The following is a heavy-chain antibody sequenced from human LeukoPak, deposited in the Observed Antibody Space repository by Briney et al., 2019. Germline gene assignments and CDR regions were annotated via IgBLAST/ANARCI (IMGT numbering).Heavy chain of an antibody. CDR1: GDSFNRYH. Sequence: PPETLSLTCSVSGDSFNRYHWSWVRQPPGKGLEWIGYISSSGSTSYNPSLKSRVTISVDTSKNQFSLKLNSVSAADTAIYYCARVGRGDHTWGSYYCGHWGQGTLVSVSS. CDR2: ISSSGST. V-gene: IGHV4-59*01. D-gene: IGHD3-16*01. J-gene: IGHJ4*02. CDR3: ARVGRGDHTWGSYYCGH.